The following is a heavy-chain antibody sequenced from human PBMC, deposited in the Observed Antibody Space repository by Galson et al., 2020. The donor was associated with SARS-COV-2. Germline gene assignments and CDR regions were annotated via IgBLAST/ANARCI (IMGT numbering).Heavy chain of an antibody. V-gene: IGHV4-59*01. D-gene: IGHD3-3*01. CDR1: GGSISSYY. CDR3: ARGDEYYDFLSGYSYGMDV. Sequence: SETLSLTCTVSGGSISSYYWSWIRQPPGKGLEWIGYIYYSGSTNYNPSLKSRVTISVDTSKNQFSLKLSSVTAADTAVYYCARGDEYYDFLSGYSYGMDVWGQGTTVTVSS. J-gene: IGHJ6*02. CDR2: IYYSGST.